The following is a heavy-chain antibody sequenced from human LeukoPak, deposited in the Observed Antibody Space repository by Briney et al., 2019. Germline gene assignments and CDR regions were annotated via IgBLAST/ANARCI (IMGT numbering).Heavy chain of an antibody. V-gene: IGHV3-11*01. J-gene: IGHJ4*02. CDR2: SSSSGSTI. CDR1: GFTLSDYY. D-gene: IGHD3/OR15-3a*01. CDR3: ARRRDFIDY. Sequence: GGSLRLSCAASGFTLSDYYMSWLRQAPGKGLEWVSYSSSSGSTIYYADSVKGRFAISRDNAKNSLYLQMNSLRAYDTAVYYCARRRDFIDYWGQGTLVTVSS.